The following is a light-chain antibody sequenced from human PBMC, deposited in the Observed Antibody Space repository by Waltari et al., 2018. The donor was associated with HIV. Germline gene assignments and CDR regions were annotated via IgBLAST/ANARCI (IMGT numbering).Light chain of an antibody. Sequence: YVLTQPPSVSVAPGEAARISCGGNNIEDRTVHRYQQKPGQAPVLVIYYNADRPSGIPERFSGSNSQNTATLTISRVEAGDEADYYCQVWDDIIGPYVVFGGGTKLTVL. CDR1: NIEDRT. CDR2: YNA. CDR3: QVWDDIIGPYVV. V-gene: IGLV3-21*04. J-gene: IGLJ3*02.